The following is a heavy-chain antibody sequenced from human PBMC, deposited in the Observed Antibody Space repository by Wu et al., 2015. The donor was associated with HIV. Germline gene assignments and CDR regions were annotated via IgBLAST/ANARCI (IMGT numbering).Heavy chain of an antibody. CDR1: GGTFSSYA. CDR3: ARYFSSSSGYYYYYYMDV. Sequence: QAQLVQSGAEVKKPGSSVKVSCKASGGTFSSYAISWVRQAPGQGLEWMGGIIPIFGTANYAQKFQGRVTITADESTSTAYMELSSLRSEDTAVYYCARYFSSSSGYYYYYYMDVWGKGTTVTVSS. J-gene: IGHJ6*03. V-gene: IGHV1-69*12. CDR2: IIPIFGTA. D-gene: IGHD6-6*01.